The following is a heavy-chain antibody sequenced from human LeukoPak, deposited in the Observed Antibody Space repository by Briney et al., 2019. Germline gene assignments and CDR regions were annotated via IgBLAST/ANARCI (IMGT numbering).Heavy chain of an antibody. Sequence: GGSLRLSCAASGFTFCTYSMNWVRQAPGKGLEWVSYITSSSTNINYADSVKGRFTISRDNAKNSLYLKMNSLRAEDTAVYYCVRDLDSVALLWGEGSLVTVSS. CDR3: VRDLDSVALL. J-gene: IGHJ4*02. CDR2: ITSSSTNI. D-gene: IGHD1-1*01. V-gene: IGHV3-48*01. CDR1: GFTFCTYS.